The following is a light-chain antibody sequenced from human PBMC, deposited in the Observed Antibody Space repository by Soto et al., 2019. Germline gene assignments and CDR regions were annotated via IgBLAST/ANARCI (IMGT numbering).Light chain of an antibody. CDR3: QQYHIYSWT. CDR1: ENIGAW. Sequence: DIQMTQSPSTLSASLGDRVTITCRASENIGAWLAWYQQKPGKAPKLLIYKASSLESGVPSRFSGGGSGTEFTLTISSLQPDDFATYYCQQYHIYSWTFGQGTKVDI. CDR2: KAS. V-gene: IGKV1-5*03. J-gene: IGKJ1*01.